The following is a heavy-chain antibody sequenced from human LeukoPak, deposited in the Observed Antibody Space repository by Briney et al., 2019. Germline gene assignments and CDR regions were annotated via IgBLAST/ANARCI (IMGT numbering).Heavy chain of an antibody. Sequence: QTETLTCAISGDSVSTNSATWNRIRQSPSRGLEWLGRTYYRSKWYNDYAVSVKSRVTINPYTSKNQFSLQLNSVTPEDTAVYYCARGSRSAGSGSYYDFDDWGPGTLVTVSS. D-gene: IGHD3-10*01. CDR3: ARGSRSAGSGSYYDFDD. V-gene: IGHV6-1*01. CDR2: TYYRSKWYN. J-gene: IGHJ4*02. CDR1: GDSVSTNSAT.